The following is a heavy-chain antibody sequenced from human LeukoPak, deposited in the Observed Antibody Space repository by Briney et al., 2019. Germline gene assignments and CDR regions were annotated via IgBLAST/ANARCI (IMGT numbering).Heavy chain of an antibody. CDR2: ISGSGGSR. CDR1: GFMFRSYA. CDR3: AKDGDYYDSDAYSSFFDY. Sequence: GSLRLSCAASGFMFRSYALSWVRQAPGKGLEWVAAISGSGGSRYYADSVKGRFPISRDDSTNTLSLQMTSLRAEDTAIYYCAKDGDYYDSDAYSSFFDYWGQGTLVTVSS. J-gene: IGHJ4*02. V-gene: IGHV3-23*01. D-gene: IGHD3-22*01.